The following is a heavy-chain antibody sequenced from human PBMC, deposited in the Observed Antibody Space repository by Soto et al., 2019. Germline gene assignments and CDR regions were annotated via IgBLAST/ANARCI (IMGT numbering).Heavy chain of an antibody. CDR1: GESISSSSYY. CDR3: ARQRTTGVTQAYFDH. Sequence: SETLSLTCIVSGESISSSSYYWGWIRQPPGKGLEWIGSIYYSGRTYYNPSFKSRVTISIDTSKNQSSLKLSSVTATDTAVYYCARQRTTGVTQAYFDHCGQGALVTVSS. D-gene: IGHD4-4*01. J-gene: IGHJ4*02. V-gene: IGHV4-39*01. CDR2: IYYSGRT.